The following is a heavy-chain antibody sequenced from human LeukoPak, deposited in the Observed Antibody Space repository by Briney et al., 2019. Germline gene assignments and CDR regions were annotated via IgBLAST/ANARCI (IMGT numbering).Heavy chain of an antibody. V-gene: IGHV3-30*02. CDR1: GFTFSSYG. CDR2: IRYDGSSK. D-gene: IGHD6-13*01. Sequence: PGGSLRLSCAASGFTFSSYGMHWVRQAPGKGLEWVAFIRYDGSSKYYADSVKGRFTISRDNSKNTLYLQMNSLRAEDTAVYYCAKDLLSIAAAGSIVYWGQGTLVTVSS. J-gene: IGHJ4*02. CDR3: AKDLLSIAAAGSIVY.